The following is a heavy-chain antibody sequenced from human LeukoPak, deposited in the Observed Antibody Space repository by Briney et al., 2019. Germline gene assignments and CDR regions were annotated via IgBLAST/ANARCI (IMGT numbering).Heavy chain of an antibody. J-gene: IGHJ3*02. V-gene: IGHV3-15*01. CDR1: GFTIINTW. CDR2: IRSTKDGGTS. Sequence: PGGSLRLSCTAYGFTIINTWMSWVRQAPGKGLEWVGRIRSTKDGGTSDYAAPVKGRFTVSRDDSKDTVYLLMNSLKADDTAVYYCTTGSYYTTGAFDIWGQGTRVTVSS. CDR3: TTGSYYTTGAFDI. D-gene: IGHD1-26*01.